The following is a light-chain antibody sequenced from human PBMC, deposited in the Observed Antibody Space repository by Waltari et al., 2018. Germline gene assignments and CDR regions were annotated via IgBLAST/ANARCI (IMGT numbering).Light chain of an antibody. CDR3: CSYASSSPRLI. CDR2: EVL. CDR1: YSNVGSYDL. V-gene: IGLV2-23*02. Sequence: QSALTQPASVSGSLGQSISIPCRGTYSNVGSYDLASWSHQRPGEAPKLLIYEVLKRPSGISNRFSGSKSGNAASLTISALQPEDEGTYYCCSYASSSPRLIFGGGTELSVL. J-gene: IGLJ2*01.